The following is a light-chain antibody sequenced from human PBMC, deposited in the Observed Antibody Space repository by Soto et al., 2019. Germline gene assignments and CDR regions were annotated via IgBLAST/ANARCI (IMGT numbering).Light chain of an antibody. CDR2: SAS. J-gene: IGKJ4*01. V-gene: IGKV1-9*01. Sequence: VLSAXVGEXVSIXXRASQALSNYLAWYQQKPGKAPYLLIYSASTLKSGVPSRFSGSGSETEFSLTIRALQPEDFATYYCQQLITYPLSCAVGTKVDIK. CDR3: QQLITYPLS. CDR1: QALSNY.